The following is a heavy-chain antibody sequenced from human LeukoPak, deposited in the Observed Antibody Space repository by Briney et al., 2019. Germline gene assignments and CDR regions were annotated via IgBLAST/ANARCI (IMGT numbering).Heavy chain of an antibody. CDR2: IYYSGST. Sequence: SETLSLTCNVSGGSISSYYCSWILQPPGKGLEWIGYIYYSGSTNYNPSLKSRVTISVDTSKNQFSLKLSSVTAADTAVYYCARHHYDILRRESWFDPWGQGTLVTVSS. J-gene: IGHJ5*02. CDR1: GGSISSYY. CDR3: ARHHYDILRRESWFDP. V-gene: IGHV4-59*08. D-gene: IGHD3-9*01.